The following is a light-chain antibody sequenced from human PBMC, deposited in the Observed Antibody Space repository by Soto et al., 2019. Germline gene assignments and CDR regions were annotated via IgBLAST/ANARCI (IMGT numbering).Light chain of an antibody. CDR2: ANS. Sequence: QSVLTQPPSVSVAPGQRVTISCSGSNSNLGAGYDVQWYQQFPGTAPKLLIYANSARPSGVPDRFSGSKSGTSASLAITGLQAEDEADYYCQSYDSSLIVSKVFGTGTKVTVL. V-gene: IGLV1-40*01. CDR1: NSNLGAGYD. CDR3: QSYDSSLIVSKV. J-gene: IGLJ1*01.